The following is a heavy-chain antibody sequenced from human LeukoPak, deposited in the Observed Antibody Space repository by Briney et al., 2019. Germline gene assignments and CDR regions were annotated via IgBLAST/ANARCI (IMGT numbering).Heavy chain of an antibody. CDR3: AKNMGSGWSYDY. J-gene: IGHJ4*02. D-gene: IGHD6-19*01. CDR1: GFTFSSYA. V-gene: IGHV3-23*01. CDR2: ISGSGGST. Sequence: PGGSLRLSCAASGFTFSSYAMSWVRQAPGKGLEWVSAISGSGGSTYYADSVKGRYTISRDNSKNTLYLQMNSLRAEDTAVYYCAKNMGSGWSYDYWGQGTLVTVSS.